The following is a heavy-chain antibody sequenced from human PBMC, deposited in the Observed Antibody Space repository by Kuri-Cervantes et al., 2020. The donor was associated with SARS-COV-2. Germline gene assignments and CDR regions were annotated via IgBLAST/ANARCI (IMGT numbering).Heavy chain of an antibody. CDR3: ASRPGGRSAYCGATSCWGWFDP. Sequence: ESLKISCAASGFTFSSYSMNWVRQPPGKGLEWIGSIYSGGTTYYDPSLKSRVTISVDTSKNQFSLNLTSVTAADTAVYYCASRPGGRSAYCGATSCWGWFDPWGQGTLVTVSS. J-gene: IGHJ5*02. D-gene: IGHD2-21*01. V-gene: IGHV4-39*01. CDR1: GFTFSSYSMN. CDR2: IYSGGTT.